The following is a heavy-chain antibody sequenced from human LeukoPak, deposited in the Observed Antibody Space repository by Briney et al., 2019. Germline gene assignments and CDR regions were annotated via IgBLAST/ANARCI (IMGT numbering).Heavy chain of an antibody. Sequence: PGGSLRLSCAASGFTFDDYAMHWVRQAPGKGLEWVSGISWNSGSIGYADSVKGRFTISRDNAKNSLYLLMNSLRAEDMALYYCAKGDCTNGVCYLDYWGQGTLVTVSS. CDR2: ISWNSGSI. V-gene: IGHV3-9*03. D-gene: IGHD2-8*01. CDR3: AKGDCTNGVCYLDY. J-gene: IGHJ4*02. CDR1: GFTFDDYA.